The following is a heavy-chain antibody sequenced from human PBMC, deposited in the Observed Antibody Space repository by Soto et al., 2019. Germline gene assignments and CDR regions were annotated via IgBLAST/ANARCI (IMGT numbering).Heavy chain of an antibody. Sequence: SETLSLTCTVSGGSISSSSSYWGWIRQPPGKGLEWIGSIYYSGRTYYNSSLESRVTIFVDASKNQFSLKLSSVTAADTAVYYCARQDIVLLVHVYYFDDWGQGPLLTVSS. CDR1: GGSISSSSSY. CDR3: ARQDIVLLVHVYYFDD. D-gene: IGHD2-8*01. V-gene: IGHV4-39*01. J-gene: IGHJ4*02. CDR2: IYYSGRT.